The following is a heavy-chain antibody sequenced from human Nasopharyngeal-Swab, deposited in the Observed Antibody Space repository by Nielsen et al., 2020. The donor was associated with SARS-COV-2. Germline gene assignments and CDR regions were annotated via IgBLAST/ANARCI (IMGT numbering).Heavy chain of an antibody. Sequence: GESLKISCVASGFPSNDYAMNWVRQAPGKGLEWLGRIGDKDHNYATTYAASVKGRFTISRDDSKNTAFLQMDSLNTEDTALYYCTTDYYFDYWGQGTLVSVSS. CDR2: IGDKDHNYAT. V-gene: IGHV3-73*01. CDR1: GFPSNDYA. J-gene: IGHJ4*02. CDR3: TTDYYFDY. D-gene: IGHD4/OR15-4a*01.